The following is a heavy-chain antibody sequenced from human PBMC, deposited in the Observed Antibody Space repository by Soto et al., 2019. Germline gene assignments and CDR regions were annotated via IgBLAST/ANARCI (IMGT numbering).Heavy chain of an antibody. CDR3: ARSPRGWLAIDY. Sequence: PSETLSLTCAVYGGSFSGYYWSWIRQPPGKGLEWIGEINHSGSTNYNPSLKSRVTISVDTSKNQFSLKLSSVTAVGTAVYYCARSPRGWLAIDYWGQGTLVTVSS. CDR1: GGSFSGYY. CDR2: INHSGST. D-gene: IGHD6-19*01. V-gene: IGHV4-34*01. J-gene: IGHJ4*02.